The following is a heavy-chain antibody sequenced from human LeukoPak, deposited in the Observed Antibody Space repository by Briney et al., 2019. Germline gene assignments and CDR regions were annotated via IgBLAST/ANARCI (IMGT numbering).Heavy chain of an antibody. J-gene: IGHJ4*02. CDR2: IYHNGNT. Sequence: SETLSLTCAVSGYSISSGYYWGWIRPPPRKGLEWIGSIYHNGNTYYNPSLKSRVTISVDTSKNQFSLKLSSVTAADTAVYYCARGSSTSRRGGEAFDYWGQGTLVTVSS. CDR3: ARGSSTSRRGGEAFDY. D-gene: IGHD2-2*01. CDR1: GYSISSGYY. V-gene: IGHV4-38-2*01.